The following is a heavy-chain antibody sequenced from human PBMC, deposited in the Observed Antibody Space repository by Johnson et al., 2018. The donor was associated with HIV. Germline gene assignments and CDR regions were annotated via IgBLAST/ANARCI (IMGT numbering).Heavy chain of an antibody. V-gene: IGHV3-7*01. CDR1: GFTFSSNW. D-gene: IGHD3-10*01. CDR3: AKDITPYSGAFDL. CDR2: INQDEGEK. Sequence: VQLVESGGDLVQPGGSLRLSCAASGFTFSSNWMSWVRQAPGKGLEWVASINQDEGEKYYVDSVKGRFTISRDNSRNTLYLQMNSLRAEDTAVYYCAKDITPYSGAFDLWGQGTMVTVSS. J-gene: IGHJ3*01.